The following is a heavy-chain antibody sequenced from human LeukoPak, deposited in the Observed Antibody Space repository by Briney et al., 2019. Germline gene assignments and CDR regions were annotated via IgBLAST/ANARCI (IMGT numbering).Heavy chain of an antibody. CDR1: GFTFSSYW. CDR3: ARDGGDGYRGAFDI. Sequence: GGSLRLSCAASGFTFSSYWMLWVRQAPGKGLLWVSRINSDGSSTSYADSVKGRFTFSRDNAKNTLYLQMNSLRAEDTAVYYCARDGGDGYRGAFDIWGQGTMVTVSS. J-gene: IGHJ3*02. CDR2: INSDGSST. V-gene: IGHV3-74*01. D-gene: IGHD5-24*01.